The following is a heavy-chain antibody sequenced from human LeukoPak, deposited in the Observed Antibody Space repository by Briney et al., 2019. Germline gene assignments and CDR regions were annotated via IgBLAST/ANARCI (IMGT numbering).Heavy chain of an antibody. CDR2: INHSGST. CDR1: GGSFSGYY. J-gene: IGHJ1*01. CDR3: ARGRRIAAAGTRYFQH. Sequence: SETLSLTCAVYGGSFSGYYWSWIRQPPGKGLEWIGEINHSGSTNYNPSLKSRVTISVDTSKNQFSLKLSSVTAADTAVYYCARGRRIAAAGTRYFQHWGQGTLVTVSS. D-gene: IGHD6-13*01. V-gene: IGHV4-34*01.